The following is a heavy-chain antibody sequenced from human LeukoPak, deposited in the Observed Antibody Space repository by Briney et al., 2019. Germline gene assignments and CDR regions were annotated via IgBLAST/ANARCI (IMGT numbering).Heavy chain of an antibody. J-gene: IGHJ6*03. D-gene: IGHD3-16*02. Sequence: SETLSLTCAVYAGSFSSYYWSWLRQPPGNGLEWIGEINHSGSTNYNPSLKSPVTMSVDTSKSQFSLKLSSVTAADTAVYYCARGRGVVRFYYYMDVWGKGATVTVSS. CDR3: ARGRGVVRFYYYMDV. V-gene: IGHV4-34*01. CDR2: INHSGST. CDR1: AGSFSSYY.